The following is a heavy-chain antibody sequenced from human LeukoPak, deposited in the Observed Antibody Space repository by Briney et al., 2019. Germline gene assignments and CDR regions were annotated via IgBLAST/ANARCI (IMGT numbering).Heavy chain of an antibody. CDR2: IDSSGST. D-gene: IGHD3-22*01. V-gene: IGHV4-39*01. CDR1: GGFISSSSYY. Sequence: SETLSLTCTVSGGFISSSSYYWGWIRQPPGKGLEWIGTIDSSGSTYYSPSLKSRVTISVETSKNEFSLKLTSVTAADTAVYYCARHGDGDSGGYYYLGYWGQGALVTVSS. CDR3: ARHGDGDSGGYYYLGY. J-gene: IGHJ4*02.